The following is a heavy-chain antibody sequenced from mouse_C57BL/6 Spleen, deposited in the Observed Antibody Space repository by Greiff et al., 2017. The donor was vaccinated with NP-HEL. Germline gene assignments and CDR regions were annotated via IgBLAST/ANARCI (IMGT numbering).Heavy chain of an antibody. J-gene: IGHJ3*01. CDR2: IYPGGGYT. Sequence: QVQLQQSGAELVRPGTSVKMSCKASGYTFTNYWIGWAKQRPGHGLEWIGDIYPGGGYTNYNEKFKGKATMTADKSSSTAYMQFSSLTSEDSAIXYCAIHYYGSSYGFLAYWGQGTLVTVSA. D-gene: IGHD1-1*01. V-gene: IGHV1-63*01. CDR1: GYTFTNYW. CDR3: AIHYYGSSYGFLAY.